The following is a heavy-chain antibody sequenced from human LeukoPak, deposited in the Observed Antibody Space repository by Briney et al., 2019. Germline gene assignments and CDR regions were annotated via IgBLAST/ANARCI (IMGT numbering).Heavy chain of an antibody. CDR2: IYYSGST. Sequence: SETLSLTCTVSGCSINSGGYYWSWIRQHPGEGLVWIGYIYYSGSTYYNPSLKIRVTISVDTSKNQFSLKLSSVTAADTAVYYCARVTYYYYYMDVWGKGTTVTVSS. J-gene: IGHJ6*03. CDR1: GCSINSGGYY. V-gene: IGHV4-31*03. CDR3: ARVTYYYYYMDV. D-gene: IGHD4-23*01.